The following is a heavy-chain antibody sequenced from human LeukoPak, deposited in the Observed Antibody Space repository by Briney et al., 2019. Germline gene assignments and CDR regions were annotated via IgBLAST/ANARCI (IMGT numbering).Heavy chain of an antibody. CDR2: IRCDGSNK. CDR1: GVTSSSCA. V-gene: IGHV3-30*02. CDR3: ANNQGIVATSPPY. J-gene: IGHJ4*02. Sequence: GGSLRHSSAKTGVTSSSCAMHRDGDGPSEEMVRVTFIRCDGSNKYYADSVKCRFPISRDNSKHTLYLQMNSLRAEDRAVYYCANNQGIVATSPPYWGQGTLVTVSS. D-gene: IGHD5-12*01.